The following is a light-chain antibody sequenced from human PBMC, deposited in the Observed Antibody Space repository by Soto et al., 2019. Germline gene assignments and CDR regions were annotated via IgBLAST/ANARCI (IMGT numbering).Light chain of an antibody. V-gene: IGKV3-15*01. CDR2: GAS. Sequence: ILMTHSPAPLSVSPGERATFSCRSSQSIVTNVAWYKQKPGQAPRLLISGASTRATGVPARFSGSGSGTEFNLPITSLQSEDVAGYHCQHYMGWPFTFGPGTKV. CDR1: QSIVTN. J-gene: IGKJ3*01. CDR3: QHYMGWPFT.